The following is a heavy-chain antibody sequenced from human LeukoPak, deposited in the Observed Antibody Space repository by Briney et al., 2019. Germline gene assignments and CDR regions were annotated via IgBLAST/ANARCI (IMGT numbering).Heavy chain of an antibody. CDR1: GGSISSGGYS. D-gene: IGHD6-19*01. J-gene: IGHJ4*02. CDR2: IHHSGSS. CDR3: VRHSGWYFGY. Sequence: PSQTLSLTCAVSGGSISSGGYSWSWIRQPPHKGLEWIGEIHHSGSSNYNPSLESRVIISLDGSKNLLSLELSSVTAADTAVYYCVRHSGWYFGYWGQGTLVTVSS. V-gene: IGHV4-30-2*01.